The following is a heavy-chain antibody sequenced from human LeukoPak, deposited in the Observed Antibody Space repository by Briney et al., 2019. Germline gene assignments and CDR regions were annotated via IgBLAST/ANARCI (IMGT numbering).Heavy chain of an antibody. Sequence: GASVKVSCTASGYTFTSYGISWVRQAPGQGLEWMGWISAYNGNTNYAQKLQGRVTMTTDTSTSTAYMELRSLRSDDTAVYYCARDPLNYDFWSGYYSAAQGVFDIWGQGTMVTVSS. CDR3: ARDPLNYDFWSGYYSAAQGVFDI. CDR2: ISAYNGNT. V-gene: IGHV1-18*01. CDR1: GYTFTSYG. D-gene: IGHD3-3*01. J-gene: IGHJ3*02.